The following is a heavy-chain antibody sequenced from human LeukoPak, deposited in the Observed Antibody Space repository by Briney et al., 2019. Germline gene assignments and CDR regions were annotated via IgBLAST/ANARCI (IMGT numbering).Heavy chain of an antibody. J-gene: IGHJ6*03. CDR1: GGSFSGYY. CDR3: ARGRQDVTMIVVVMTAVSYYLDV. V-gene: IGHV4-34*01. D-gene: IGHD3-22*01. CDR2: MNPSGST. Sequence: SETLSLTCAVYGGSFSGYYWTWIRQTPEKGLEWIGEMNPSGSTSYNPSLKSRVTISVDTSKNQFSLKLSSVTAADTAVYYCARGRQDVTMIVVVMTAVSYYLDVWGKGTTVTV.